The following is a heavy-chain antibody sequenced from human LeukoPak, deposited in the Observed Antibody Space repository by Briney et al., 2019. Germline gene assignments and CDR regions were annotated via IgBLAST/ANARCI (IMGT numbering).Heavy chain of an antibody. J-gene: IGHJ4*02. D-gene: IGHD5-12*01. CDR1: GASISSYY. Sequence: PSETLPLTCTVSGASISSYYWSWIRQPPGKGLEWIGYIYHSGSRNYNPSLKSRVTISVDTSKSQFSLKLSSVTAADTAVYYCASGYDGLFDYWGQGTLVTVSS. CDR3: ASGYDGLFDY. V-gene: IGHV4-59*08. CDR2: IYHSGSR.